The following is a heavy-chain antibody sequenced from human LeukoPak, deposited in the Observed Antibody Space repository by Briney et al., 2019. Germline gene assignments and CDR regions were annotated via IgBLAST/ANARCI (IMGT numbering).Heavy chain of an antibody. D-gene: IGHD2-8*01. CDR1: GGSISSYY. Sequence: PSETLSLTCTVSGGSISSYYWSWIRQPPGKGLEWIGYIYYSGSTNYNPSLKSRVTISVDTTKNQFSLKLSSVTAADTAVYYCARARNNVRAFDYWGQGTLVTVSS. CDR3: ARARNNVRAFDY. CDR2: IYYSGST. V-gene: IGHV4-59*01. J-gene: IGHJ4*02.